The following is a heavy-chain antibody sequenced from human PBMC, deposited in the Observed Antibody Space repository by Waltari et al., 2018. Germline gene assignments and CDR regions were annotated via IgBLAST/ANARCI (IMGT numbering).Heavy chain of an antibody. CDR3: AGRHYYYGSGSYHNWFDP. Sequence: QVQLQESGPGLVKPSGTLSLTCAVSGGSISSSNWWSWVRQPPGKGLEWIGAIYHRGSTNYNPSLKSRVTIAVDKSKNQFSLKLSSVTAADTAVYYCAGRHYYYGSGSYHNWFDPWGQGTLVTVSS. CDR2: IYHRGST. CDR1: GGSISSSNW. D-gene: IGHD3-10*01. J-gene: IGHJ5*02. V-gene: IGHV4-4*02.